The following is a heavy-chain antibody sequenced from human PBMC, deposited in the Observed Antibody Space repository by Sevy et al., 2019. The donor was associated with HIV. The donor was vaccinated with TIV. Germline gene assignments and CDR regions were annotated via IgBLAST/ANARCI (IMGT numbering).Heavy chain of an antibody. V-gene: IGHV3-30-3*01. Sequence: GGSLRLSCAASGFTFSSYAIHWVRQAPGKGLEWVAVISYDGSNKYYADSVKGRFTISRDNSKNTLYLQMNSLRAEDTAVYYCARDLSVGATHFDYWGQGTLVTVSS. CDR3: ARDLSVGATHFDY. CDR1: GFTFSSYA. D-gene: IGHD1-26*01. CDR2: ISYDGSNK. J-gene: IGHJ4*02.